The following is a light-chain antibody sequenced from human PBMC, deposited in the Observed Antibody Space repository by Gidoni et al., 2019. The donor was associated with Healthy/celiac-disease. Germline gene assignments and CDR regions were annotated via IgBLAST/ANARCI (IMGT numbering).Light chain of an antibody. V-gene: IGKV3-11*01. J-gene: IGKJ4*01. CDR1: QRVSSY. CDR2: YAS. Sequence: EIVLTQSPATLSLSPGDRATHSCRASQRVSSYLAWYQQKPGQAPRLLIYYASNMATGIPARFSGSGSGTDFTLTISILEPEDFAVYYCQQRSNWPPLTLGGGTKVEIK. CDR3: QQRSNWPPLT.